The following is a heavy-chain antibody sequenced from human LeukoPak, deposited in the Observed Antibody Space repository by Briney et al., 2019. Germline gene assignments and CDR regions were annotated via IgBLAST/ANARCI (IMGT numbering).Heavy chain of an antibody. CDR3: AREGSYYDSSGYYSSFDY. V-gene: IGHV3-7*03. D-gene: IGHD3-22*01. J-gene: IGHJ4*02. CDR1: GFTFRTYA. Sequence: GGSLRLSCETSGFTFRTYAMNWVRQAPGKGLEWVANIKQDGSEKYYVDSVKGRFTISRDNAKNSLYLQMNSLRAEDTAVYYCAREGSYYDSSGYYSSFDYWGQGTLVTVSS. CDR2: IKQDGSEK.